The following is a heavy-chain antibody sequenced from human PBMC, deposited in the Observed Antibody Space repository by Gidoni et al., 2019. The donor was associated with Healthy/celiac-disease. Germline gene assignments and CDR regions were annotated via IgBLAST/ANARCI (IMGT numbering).Heavy chain of an antibody. CDR2: IIPILGIQ. D-gene: IGHD4-17*01. V-gene: IGHV1-69*08. CDR1: GGTFSSYT. Sequence: QVQLVQSGAEVKKPGSSVKVSCKASGGTFSSYTISWVRQAPGQGLEWMGRIIPILGIQNYAQRFQGRVTITADKPTSTAYMELSSLRSEDTAVYYCARESTAGGGDYWGQGTLVTVSS. CDR3: ARESTAGGGDY. J-gene: IGHJ4*02.